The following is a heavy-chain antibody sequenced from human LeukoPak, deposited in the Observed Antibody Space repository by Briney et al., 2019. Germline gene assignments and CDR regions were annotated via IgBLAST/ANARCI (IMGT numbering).Heavy chain of an antibody. CDR2: IYSGGST. CDR3: AREFGTYYDFWSGYHKGWFDP. CDR1: GFTVSSNY. D-gene: IGHD3-3*01. J-gene: IGHJ5*02. V-gene: IGHV3-53*01. Sequence: PGGSLRLSCAASGFTVSSNYMSWVRQAPGKGLERVSVIYSGGSTYYADSVKGRFTISRDNSKNTLYLQMNSLRAEDTAVYYCAREFGTYYDFWSGYHKGWFDPWRQGTLVTVSS.